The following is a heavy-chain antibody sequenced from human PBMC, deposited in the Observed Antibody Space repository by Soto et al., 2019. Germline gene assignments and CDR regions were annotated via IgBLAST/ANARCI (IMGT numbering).Heavy chain of an antibody. Sequence: QLQLHESGPGPVKASETLSLTCSVSGGSISGRAYYWAWIRQPPGKGLEWIGSIYYSGTTYSNPSLKSRVINSVDTAKNQFSLNLTSVTAPDTATYYCAREQCGGEKCFSERDVYYYYVDVWGKGTTVTVSS. CDR2: IYYSGTT. J-gene: IGHJ6*03. CDR3: AREQCGGEKCFSERDVYYYYVDV. D-gene: IGHD2-21*01. CDR1: GGSISGRAYY. V-gene: IGHV4-39*01.